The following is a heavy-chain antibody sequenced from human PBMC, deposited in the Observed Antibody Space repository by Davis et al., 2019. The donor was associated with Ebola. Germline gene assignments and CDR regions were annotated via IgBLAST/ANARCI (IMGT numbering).Heavy chain of an antibody. V-gene: IGHV2-5*02. J-gene: IGHJ4*02. D-gene: IGHD1-26*01. CDR1: GFSLRSSGVG. Sequence: SGPTLVKPAQSLMLTCTLSGFSLRSSGVGVGWIRQPPGKALEWLALIYWDDDKRYSPSLKSRLTITKDTSKNQVVLTMTNMDPVDTATYYCAHRSSGSYNLDYWGQGTLVTVSS. CDR3: AHRSSGSYNLDY. CDR2: IYWDDDK.